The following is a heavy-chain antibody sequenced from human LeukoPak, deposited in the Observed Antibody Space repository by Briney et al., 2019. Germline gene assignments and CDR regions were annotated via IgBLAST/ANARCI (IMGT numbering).Heavy chain of an antibody. V-gene: IGHV3-30*18. Sequence: GGSLRLSCAASGFTFSSYGMHWVRQAPGKGLEWVVVISYDGSNKYYADSVKGRFTISRDNSKNTLYLQMNSLRVEDTAVYYCAKDGYYYDSSYYGMDVWGQGTTVTVSS. D-gene: IGHD3-22*01. CDR2: ISYDGSNK. J-gene: IGHJ6*02. CDR1: GFTFSSYG. CDR3: AKDGYYYDSSYYGMDV.